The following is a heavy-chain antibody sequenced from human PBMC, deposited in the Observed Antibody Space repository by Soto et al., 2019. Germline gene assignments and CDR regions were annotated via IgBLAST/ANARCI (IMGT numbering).Heavy chain of an antibody. CDR3: AREGI. J-gene: IGHJ4*02. V-gene: IGHV3-7*05. CDR2: IKEDGNEK. CDR1: GFTFSRYW. D-gene: IGHD3-10*01. Sequence: EVQLVDSGGGLVQPGGSLRLSCAASGFTFSRYWMSWVRQAPGKGLEWVANIKEDGNEKYNVDSVKARCSISRDNAKNSLYLQMNRLRADDTSMYYCAREGIWGQGTLVTVSS.